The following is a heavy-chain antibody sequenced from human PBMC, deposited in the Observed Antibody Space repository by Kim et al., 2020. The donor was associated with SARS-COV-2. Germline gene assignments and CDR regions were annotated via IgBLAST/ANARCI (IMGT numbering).Heavy chain of an antibody. J-gene: IGHJ4*02. D-gene: IGHD6-19*01. CDR2: ISYDGSNK. Sequence: GGSLRLSCAASGFTFSSYGMHWVRQAPGKGLEWVAVISYDGSNKYYADSVKGRFTISRDNSKNTLYLQMNSLRAEDTAVYYCAKDMYSSGWYGDYWGQGTLVTVSS. V-gene: IGHV3-30*18. CDR1: GFTFSSYG. CDR3: AKDMYSSGWYGDY.